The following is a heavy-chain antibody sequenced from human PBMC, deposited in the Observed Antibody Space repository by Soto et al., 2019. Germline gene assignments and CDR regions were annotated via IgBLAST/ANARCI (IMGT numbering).Heavy chain of an antibody. CDR2: IYQSGST. Sequence: SETLSLTCADSGGSISSGGYSWSWIRQPPGKGLEWIGYIYQSGSTYYNPSLKSRVTISVDRSRNQFSLKLSSVTAADTAVYFCATQSYSNSGAYYYYAMDVWGQGTTVSVSS. V-gene: IGHV4-30-2*01. CDR1: GGSISSGGYS. D-gene: IGHD4-4*01. CDR3: ATQSYSNSGAYYYYAMDV. J-gene: IGHJ6*02.